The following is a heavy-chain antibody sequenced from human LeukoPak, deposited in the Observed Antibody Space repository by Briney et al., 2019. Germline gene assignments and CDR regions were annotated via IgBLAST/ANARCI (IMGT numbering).Heavy chain of an antibody. J-gene: IGHJ5*02. V-gene: IGHV1-3*01. CDR2: INAGNDKR. D-gene: IGHD3-3*02. CDR1: GYTFSSYT. CDR3: ARDHGGALASRSILFDP. Sequence: GASVKISCKASGYTFSSYTIHWVRQAPGQGPEWMGWINAGNDKRKYSQKFEARVTLTRDTSASTGYMELSSLTSEDTAVYYCARDHGGALASRSILFDPWGQGTPVTVSS.